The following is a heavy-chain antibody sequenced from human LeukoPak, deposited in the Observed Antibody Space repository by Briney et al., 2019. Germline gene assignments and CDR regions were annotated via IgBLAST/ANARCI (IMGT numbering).Heavy chain of an antibody. J-gene: IGHJ4*02. Sequence: SETLSLTCTVSGGSISSHYWSWIRQPPGKGLEWIGSMYYSGSTNYNPSLKSRVTISVDTSKNQFSLKLNPVPAADTAVYYCVRGGVYFDYWGQGTLVTVSS. V-gene: IGHV4-59*11. CDR1: GGSISSHY. D-gene: IGHD3-16*01. CDR3: VRGGVYFDY. CDR2: MYYSGST.